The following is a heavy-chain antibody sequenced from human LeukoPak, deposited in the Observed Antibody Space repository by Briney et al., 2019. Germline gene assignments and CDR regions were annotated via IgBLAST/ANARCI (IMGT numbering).Heavy chain of an antibody. V-gene: IGHV3-23*01. D-gene: IGHD3-22*01. Sequence: GGSLRLSCAASGFAFSSYAMSWVRQAPGKGLEWVSGISGSGDNTYYADSVKGRFTISRDNSKNTLYVQVNSLGTEDTAAYYCAKGSYYDSSGSSYFDYWGQGTLVTVSS. CDR2: ISGSGDNT. CDR1: GFAFSSYA. J-gene: IGHJ4*02. CDR3: AKGSYYDSSGSSYFDY.